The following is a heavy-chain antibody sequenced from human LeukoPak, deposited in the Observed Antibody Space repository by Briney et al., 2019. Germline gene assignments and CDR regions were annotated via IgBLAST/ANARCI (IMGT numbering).Heavy chain of an antibody. V-gene: IGHV4-59*12. D-gene: IGHD3-10*01. J-gene: IGHJ6*03. CDR3: ARAFFGSGSYYGADYYYYYMDL. Sequence: PSETLSLTCTVSGGSISSYYWSWIRQPPGKGLEWIGYIYYSGSTYYNPSLRSRVTISVDTSKNQFSLTLSSVTAADTAVYYCARAFFGSGSYYGADYYYYYMDLWGKGTTVTVSS. CDR1: GGSISSYY. CDR2: IYYSGST.